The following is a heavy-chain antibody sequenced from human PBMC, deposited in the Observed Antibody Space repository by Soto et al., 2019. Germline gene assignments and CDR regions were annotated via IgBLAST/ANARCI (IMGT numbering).Heavy chain of an antibody. CDR2: IYYSGST. CDR3: ARWWSGSRQGFDP. CDR1: GGSIGSYY. V-gene: IGHV4-59*06. J-gene: IGHJ5*02. D-gene: IGHD3-3*01. Sequence: SETLSLTWTVSGGSIGSYYWNWIRQSPGKGLEWIGYIYYSGSTYYNPSLKSRVTISVDTSKNQFSLKLSSVTAADTAVYYCARWWSGSRQGFDPWGQGTLVTVSS.